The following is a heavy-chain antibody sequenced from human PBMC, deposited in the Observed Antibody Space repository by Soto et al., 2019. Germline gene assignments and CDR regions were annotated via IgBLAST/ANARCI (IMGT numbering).Heavy chain of an antibody. CDR1: GYTFTSYA. CDR2: ITAGNGNT. Sequence: ASVKVSCKASGYTFTSYAMRWVRQAPGQRLEWMGWITAGNGNTKYSQKFQGRVTITRDTSASTAYMELSSLRSEDTAVYYCAAPGGCTNGVCYTGDAFDIWGQGTMVTVSS. CDR3: AAPGGCTNGVCYTGDAFDI. J-gene: IGHJ3*02. V-gene: IGHV1-3*01. D-gene: IGHD2-8*01.